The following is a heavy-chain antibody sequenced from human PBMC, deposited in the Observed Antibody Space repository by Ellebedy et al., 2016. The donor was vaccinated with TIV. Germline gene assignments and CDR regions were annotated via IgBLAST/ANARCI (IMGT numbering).Heavy chain of an antibody. V-gene: IGHV3-21*01. D-gene: IGHD3-10*01. CDR2: ISPGSTYI. Sequence: GESLKISXAASGFTFKSYTMNWVRQAPGKGLERVSSISPGSTYIYYADSVKGRFTISRDNAKNSVYLQMNSLRAEDTAVYYCARDASGSYYAEFVWFDPWGQGTLVTVSS. CDR3: ARDASGSYYAEFVWFDP. J-gene: IGHJ5*02. CDR1: GFTFKSYT.